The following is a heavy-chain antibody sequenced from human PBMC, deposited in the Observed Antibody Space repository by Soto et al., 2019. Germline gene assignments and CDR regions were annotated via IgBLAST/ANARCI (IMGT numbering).Heavy chain of an antibody. CDR1: GFPISSPYS. CDR2: ISHTGTT. Sequence: SGTLSLTCLVSGFPISSPYSWGWIRQPPGKGLEWIGSISHTGTTSYSPSLTSRVSISVDTSKNQVSLKLTSVTAADTAVYFCXRVTMVIRDSDHFGVDVWGHGTTVTVSS. CDR3: XRVTMVIRDSDHFGVDV. V-gene: IGHV4-38-2*02. J-gene: IGHJ6*01. D-gene: IGHD4-17*01.